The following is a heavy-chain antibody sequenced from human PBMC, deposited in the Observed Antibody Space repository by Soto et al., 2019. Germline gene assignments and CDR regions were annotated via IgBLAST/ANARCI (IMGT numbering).Heavy chain of an antibody. Sequence: QVQLQESGPGLVKPSETLSLTCTVSGGSISSYYWSWIRQPPGKGLEWIGYIYYSGSTNYNPSLKSRVTISVDTSKNQFSLKLSSVTAADTAVYYCARASPPGGGDCCSTPFDYWGQGTLVTVSS. V-gene: IGHV4-59*01. D-gene: IGHD2-21*02. CDR1: GGSISSYY. CDR3: ARASPPGGGDCCSTPFDY. CDR2: IYYSGST. J-gene: IGHJ4*02.